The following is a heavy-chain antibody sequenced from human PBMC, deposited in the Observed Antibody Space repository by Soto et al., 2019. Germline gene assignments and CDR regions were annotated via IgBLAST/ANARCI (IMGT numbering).Heavy chain of an antibody. CDR2: ISSSSSTI. V-gene: IGHV3-48*02. CDR1: GFTFSSYS. Sequence: EVQLVESGGGLVQPGGSLRLSCAASGFTFSSYSMNWVRQAPGKGLEWVSYISSSSSTIYYADSVKGRFTISRDNAKNSLYLQMNSLRDEDTAVYYCARDTGPKDRADAFDIWGQGTMVTVSS. CDR3: ARDTGPKDRADAFDI. J-gene: IGHJ3*02. D-gene: IGHD2-8*02.